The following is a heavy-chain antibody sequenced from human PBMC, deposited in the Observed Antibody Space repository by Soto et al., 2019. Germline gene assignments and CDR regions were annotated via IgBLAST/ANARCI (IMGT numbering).Heavy chain of an antibody. CDR2: ISANGQGI. D-gene: IGHD2-2*01. V-gene: IGHV3-23*01. CDR3: AKDRNYPRDQFHY. Sequence: PGGSLRLSCAASGFTFSTYGLSWVRQAPGKGLEWVSAISANGQGIYYADSVRGRFTISRDNSKNTIFLHMDSLRAEDTAVYYCAKDRNYPRDQFHYWGQGTLVT. CDR1: GFTFSTYG. J-gene: IGHJ4*02.